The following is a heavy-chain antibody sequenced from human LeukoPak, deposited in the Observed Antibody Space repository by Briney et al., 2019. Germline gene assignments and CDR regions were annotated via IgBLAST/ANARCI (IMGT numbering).Heavy chain of an antibody. V-gene: IGHV3-7*01. D-gene: IGHD5-12*01. CDR1: GFTLSSYW. CDR3: ARVVYKGWLRPRGVVRFDY. J-gene: IGHJ4*02. Sequence: GGSLRLSCGASGFTLSSYWMTWVRQAPGKGLEWVANIKEDGSKKYYVESVRGRFTISRDNAENSLYLQMNSLRAEDTAVYYCARVVYKGWLRPRGVVRFDYWGQGTLVTVSS. CDR2: IKEDGSKK.